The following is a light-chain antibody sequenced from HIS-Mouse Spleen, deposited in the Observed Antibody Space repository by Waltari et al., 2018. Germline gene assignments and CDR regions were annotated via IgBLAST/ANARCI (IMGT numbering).Light chain of an antibody. CDR3: SSYTSSSTEV. CDR2: DVS. Sequence: QSALTQPASVSGSPGQSITIPCTGTSSDVGGYKYVLWYQQHPGKAPKLMIYDVSHRPSGVSNRFSGSKSGNTASLTISGLQAEDEADYYCSSYTSSSTEVFGGGTKLTVL. J-gene: IGLJ2*01. V-gene: IGLV2-14*03. CDR1: SSDVGGYKY.